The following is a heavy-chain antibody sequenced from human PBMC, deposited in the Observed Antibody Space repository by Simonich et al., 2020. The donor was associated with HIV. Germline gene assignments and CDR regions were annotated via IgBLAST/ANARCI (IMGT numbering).Heavy chain of an antibody. Sequence: QVQLQQWGAGLLKPSETLSLTCAVYGGSFSSYYWSWIRQPPGKGLEWIGEINHSGTTNYKSSFNSRATISVDKSKNQFSLKLSSVTAADTAIYYCARRDRELILYFDYWGQGNLVTVSS. CDR2: INHSGTT. CDR3: ARRDRELILYFDY. D-gene: IGHD3-3*01. J-gene: IGHJ4*02. CDR1: GGSFSSYY. V-gene: IGHV4-34*01.